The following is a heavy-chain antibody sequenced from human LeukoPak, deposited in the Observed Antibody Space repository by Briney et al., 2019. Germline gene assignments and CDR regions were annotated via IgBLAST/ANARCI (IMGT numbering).Heavy chain of an antibody. Sequence: GGPLRLSCAASGFTFSSYAMHWVRQAPGKGLEWVAVISYDGSNKYYADSVKGRFTISRDNSKNTLYLQMNSLRAEDTAVYYCARGPIQLWIYYFDYWGQGTLVTVSS. D-gene: IGHD5-18*01. J-gene: IGHJ4*02. CDR3: ARGPIQLWIYYFDY. CDR1: GFTFSSYA. CDR2: ISYDGSNK. V-gene: IGHV3-30-3*01.